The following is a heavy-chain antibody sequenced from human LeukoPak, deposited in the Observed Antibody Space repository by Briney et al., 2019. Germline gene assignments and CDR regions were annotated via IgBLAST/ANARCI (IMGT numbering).Heavy chain of an antibody. J-gene: IGHJ5*02. CDR3: ARLLEAELGMSP. CDR2: IHPSGGST. D-gene: IGHD7-27*01. CDR1: GYTFTSYY. Sequence: ASVKVSCKASGYTFTSYYIHWVRQAPGQGLEWMGMIHPSGGSTSYAQKFQGRVTMTRDTSTSTVYMELSSLRSDDPAVYYCARLLEAELGMSPWGQGTLVTVSS. V-gene: IGHV1-46*01.